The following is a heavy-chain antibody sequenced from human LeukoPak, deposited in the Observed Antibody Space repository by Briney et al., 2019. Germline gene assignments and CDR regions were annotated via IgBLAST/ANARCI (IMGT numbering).Heavy chain of an antibody. CDR1: GFTFSDYY. Sequence: PGGSPRLSCAASGFTFSDYYMTWIRQAPGKGLEWVSHISSSDNTVYYADSVKGRFTISRDNAKNSLYLQMSSLRAGDTAVYYCARGAVAGYFYYYMDVWGKGTTVTVSS. CDR2: ISSSDNTV. D-gene: IGHD6-19*01. J-gene: IGHJ6*03. CDR3: ARGAVAGYFYYYMDV. V-gene: IGHV3-11*04.